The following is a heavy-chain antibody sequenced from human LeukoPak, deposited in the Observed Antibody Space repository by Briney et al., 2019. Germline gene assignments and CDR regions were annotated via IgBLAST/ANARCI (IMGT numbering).Heavy chain of an antibody. V-gene: IGHV3-15*01. J-gene: IGHJ1*01. D-gene: IGHD6-25*01. CDR2: IRSETDGGTT. CDR3: STAAFH. Sequence: GGSLRLSCAASGFTFSNAWMSWVRQAPGKGLEWVGHIRSETDGGTTDYAAPVKGRFTISRDGSKNTLYLQMNSLKTEDTAVYYCSTAAFHWGQGTPVTVSS. CDR1: GFTFSNAW.